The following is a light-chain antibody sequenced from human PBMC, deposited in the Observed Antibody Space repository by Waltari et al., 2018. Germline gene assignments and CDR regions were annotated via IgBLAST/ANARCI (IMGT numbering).Light chain of an antibody. Sequence: LFTQSPVSLSASVWDTVTLTCRSSADVRSYLAWVQQKPGRAPNLLIFGVSTLQSGVPSRFSGAGYGTDFTLTISGLQPEDSATYYCQHLVRYPLSFGGGTKVEIQ. CDR3: QHLVRYPLS. CDR2: GVS. J-gene: IGKJ4*01. V-gene: IGKV1-9*01. CDR1: ADVRSY.